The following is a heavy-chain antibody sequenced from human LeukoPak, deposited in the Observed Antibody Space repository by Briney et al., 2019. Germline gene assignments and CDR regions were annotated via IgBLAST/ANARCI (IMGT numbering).Heavy chain of an antibody. J-gene: IGHJ5*02. CDR1: GFTFSSYW. V-gene: IGHV3-7*01. Sequence: PGGSLRLSCAASGFTFSSYWMSWVRQAPGKGLEWVANIKQDGSEKYYVDSVKGRFTISRDNAKNSLYLQMNSLRAEDTAVYYCAREWELLPNNWFDPWGQGTLVTVSS. CDR3: AREWELLPNNWFDP. CDR2: IKQDGSEK. D-gene: IGHD1-26*01.